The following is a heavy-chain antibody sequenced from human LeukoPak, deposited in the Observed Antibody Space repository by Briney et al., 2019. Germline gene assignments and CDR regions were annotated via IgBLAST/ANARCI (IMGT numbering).Heavy chain of an antibody. Sequence: PSETLSLTCAVYGGSFSGYYWSWIRQPPGKGLEWIGEINHSGRTKYNPSLKSRVTISVDTSKNQFSLKLISVTAADTAVYYCASRKLGNDYWGQGTLVTVSS. CDR3: ASRKLGNDY. CDR2: INHSGRT. CDR1: GGSFSGYY. V-gene: IGHV4-34*01. D-gene: IGHD7-27*01. J-gene: IGHJ4*02.